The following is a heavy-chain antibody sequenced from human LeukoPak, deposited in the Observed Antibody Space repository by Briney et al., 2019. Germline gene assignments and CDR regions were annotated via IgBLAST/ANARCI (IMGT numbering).Heavy chain of an antibody. CDR1: GDSVSSNSAA. D-gene: IGHD3-16*02. CDR3: ARGNYDYVWGSYRYSYYGMDV. V-gene: IGHV6-1*01. CDR2: TYYRSKLYN. Sequence: SQTLSLTCAISGDSVSSNSAAWNWIRQSPSRGLEWLGRTYYRSKLYNDYAVSVKSRITINPDTSKNQFSLQLNSVTPEDTAVYYCARGNYDYVWGSYRYSYYGMDVWGQGTTVTVSS. J-gene: IGHJ6*02.